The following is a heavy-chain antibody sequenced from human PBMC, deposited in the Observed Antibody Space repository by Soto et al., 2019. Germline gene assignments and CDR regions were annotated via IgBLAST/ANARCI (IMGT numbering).Heavy chain of an antibody. Sequence: LRLSCAASGFTFSSYAMSWVRQAPGKGLEWVSAISGSGGSTYYADSVKGRFTISRDNSKNTLYLQMNSLRAEDTAVYYCARIRGYWYGLDVWGQGTTVTVSS. J-gene: IGHJ6*02. CDR3: ARIRGYWYGLDV. V-gene: IGHV3-23*01. CDR1: GFTFSSYA. CDR2: ISGSGGST.